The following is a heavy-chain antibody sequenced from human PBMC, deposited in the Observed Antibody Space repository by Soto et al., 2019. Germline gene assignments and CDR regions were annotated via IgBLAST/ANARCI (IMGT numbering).Heavy chain of an antibody. V-gene: IGHV4-4*01. CDR2: IYHSGAT. Sequence: ILSPTCAVASHSISSRNWWRWVRQAPGKGLEWIGEIYHSGATTYNPSLKSRATISVDPSNNHFSLKLTSVTAADTAVYFCARDLGTATDYWGQGTLVTVSS. J-gene: IGHJ4*02. CDR1: SHSISSRNW. CDR3: ARDLGTATDY.